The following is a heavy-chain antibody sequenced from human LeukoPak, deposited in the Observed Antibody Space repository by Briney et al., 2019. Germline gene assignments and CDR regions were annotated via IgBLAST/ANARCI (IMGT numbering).Heavy chain of an antibody. V-gene: IGHV3-23*01. CDR2: ISGSGGST. Sequence: GGSLRLSCAASGFTFSSYAMSWVRQAPGKGLEWVSAISGSGGSTYYADSVKGRFTISRDNSKNTLYLQMNSLRAEDTAVYYCANDSPQGEMGPPNDYWGQGTLVTVSS. CDR3: ANDSPQGEMGPPNDY. J-gene: IGHJ4*02. D-gene: IGHD2-8*01. CDR1: GFTFSSYA.